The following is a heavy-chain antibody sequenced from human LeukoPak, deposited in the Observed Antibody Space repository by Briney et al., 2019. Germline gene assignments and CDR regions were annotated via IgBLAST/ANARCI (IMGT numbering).Heavy chain of an antibody. CDR3: AKDILPGHSSGWYYFDS. D-gene: IGHD6-19*01. CDR1: GFSFDEYA. V-gene: IGHV3-9*01. J-gene: IGHJ4*02. CDR2: TGWNSGRI. Sequence: GGSLRLSCEVSGFSFDEYAMHWVRQAPGKGLEWVSGTGWNSGRIGYADSVKGRFTISRDNANNFLYLQMNNLRAEDTALYFCAKDILPGHSSGWYYFDSWGQGTLVTVSS.